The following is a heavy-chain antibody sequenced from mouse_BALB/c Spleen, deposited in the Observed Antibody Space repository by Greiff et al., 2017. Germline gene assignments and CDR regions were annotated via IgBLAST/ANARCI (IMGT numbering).Heavy chain of an antibody. Sequence: EVKLMESGGGLVQPGGSLKLSCAASGFTFSSYDMSWVRQTPDKRLELVATINSNGGSTYYPDSVKGRFTISRDNAKNTLYLQMSSLKSEDTAMYYCARDRELGHYYAMDYWGQGTSVTVSS. J-gene: IGHJ4*01. D-gene: IGHD4-1*01. V-gene: IGHV5-6-3*01. CDR2: INSNGGST. CDR1: GFTFSSYD. CDR3: ARDRELGHYYAMDY.